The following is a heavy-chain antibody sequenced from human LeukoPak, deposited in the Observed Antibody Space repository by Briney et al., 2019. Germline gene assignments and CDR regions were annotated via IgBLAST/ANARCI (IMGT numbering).Heavy chain of an antibody. V-gene: IGHV1-18*01. J-gene: IGHJ3*02. CDR1: GYTFISHG. D-gene: IGHD3-16*01. CDR2: ISGYSSNT. Sequence: ASVKVSFKAYGYTFISHGITWVRQAPGQGLEWMGWISGYSSNTNYAQRLQGRDTMTTDTTTNTAYMELRSLISDDTAVYYCARATGTWGHDGFDIWGQGTXVTXSS. CDR3: ARATGTWGHDGFDI.